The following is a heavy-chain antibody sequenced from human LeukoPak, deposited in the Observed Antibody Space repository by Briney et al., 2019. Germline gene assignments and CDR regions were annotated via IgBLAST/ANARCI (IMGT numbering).Heavy chain of an antibody. Sequence: ASETLSLTCTVSGGSISSGGYYWSWIRQPPGKGLEWIGYIYHSGSTYYNPSLKSRVTISVDRSKNQFSLKLSSVTAADTAVYYCARVTATTFYYWGQGTLVTVSS. D-gene: IGHD5-12*01. J-gene: IGHJ4*02. CDR2: IYHSGST. CDR3: ARVTATTFYY. CDR1: GGSISSGGYY. V-gene: IGHV4-30-2*01.